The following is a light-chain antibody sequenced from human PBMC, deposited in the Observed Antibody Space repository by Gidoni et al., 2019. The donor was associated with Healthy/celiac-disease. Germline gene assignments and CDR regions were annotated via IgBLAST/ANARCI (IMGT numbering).Light chain of an antibody. J-gene: IGKJ4*01. CDR2: LGS. CDR3: MQALQTPLT. CDR1: PSLLHSNGYNY. Sequence: DIVMTQSPLSLPVTPAEPASISCSSSPSLLHSNGYNYLDWYLQKPGQSPQLLIYLGSNRASGVPYRFSGSGSGTDFTLTISRVEAEDVGVYYCMQALQTPLTFGGGTKVEIK. V-gene: IGKV2-28*01.